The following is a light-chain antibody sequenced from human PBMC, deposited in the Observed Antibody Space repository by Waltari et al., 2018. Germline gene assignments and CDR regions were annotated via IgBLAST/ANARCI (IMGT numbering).Light chain of an antibody. CDR2: NDN. CDR3: AVWDDSLGGV. J-gene: IGLJ3*02. CDR1: NSNIGGNS. Sequence: QSVLTQPPSVSGTPGQRVTISCSGSNSNIGGNSVNWYQQLPGTAPKLLIYNDNQGPSGVPDRFSASKSGTSASLAITGLQSKDDAYYYCAVWDDSLGGVFGGGTKLTVL. V-gene: IGLV1-44*01.